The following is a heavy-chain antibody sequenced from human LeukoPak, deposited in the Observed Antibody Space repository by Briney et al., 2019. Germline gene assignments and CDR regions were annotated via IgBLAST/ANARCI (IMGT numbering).Heavy chain of an antibody. D-gene: IGHD3-9*01. CDR3: ARGNPTQLLRYFDWLLDY. V-gene: IGHV1-2*06. J-gene: IGHJ4*02. Sequence: APVKVTCKASGYTFTGYYMHWVRQAPGQGLEWMGRINPNSGGTNYAQKFQGRVTMTRDTSISTAYMELSRLRSDDTAVYYCARGNPTQLLRYFDWLLDYWGQGTLVTVSS. CDR1: GYTFTGYY. CDR2: INPNSGGT.